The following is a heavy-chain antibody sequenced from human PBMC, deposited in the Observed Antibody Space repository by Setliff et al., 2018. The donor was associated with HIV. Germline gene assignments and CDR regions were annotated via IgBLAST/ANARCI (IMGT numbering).Heavy chain of an antibody. D-gene: IGHD2-21*01. CDR1: DDSFRNYD. V-gene: IGHV4-4*09. CDR3: ARLGRAIDDGGSSLRLDF. Sequence: SETLSLTCVVSDDSFRNYDWTWIRQSPGKALEWIGYISSSGTTNYNPSLRSRVTISMETSNTRFSLWLRSATAADTATYFCARLGRAIDDGGSSLRLDFWGQGMLVTAPQ. CDR2: ISSSGTT. J-gene: IGHJ4*02.